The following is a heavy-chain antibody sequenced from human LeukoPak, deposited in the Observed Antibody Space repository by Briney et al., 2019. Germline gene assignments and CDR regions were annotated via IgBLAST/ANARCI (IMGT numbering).Heavy chain of an antibody. CDR1: GFTFSSYG. CDR2: ISGSGGST. J-gene: IGHJ6*03. D-gene: IGHD2-21*02. Sequence: PGGSLRLSCAASGFTFSSYGMSWVRQAPGKGLEWVSAISGSGGSTYYADSVKGRFTISRDNSKNTLYLQMNSLRAEDTAVYYCAKALDCGGDCYSGPSYYYYMDVWGKGTTVTISS. V-gene: IGHV3-23*01. CDR3: AKALDCGGDCYSGPSYYYYMDV.